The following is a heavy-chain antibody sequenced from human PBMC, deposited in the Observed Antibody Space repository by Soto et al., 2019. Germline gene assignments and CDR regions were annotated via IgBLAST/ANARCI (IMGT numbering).Heavy chain of an antibody. V-gene: IGHV1-18*01. Sequence: ASVKVSCKASGYTFTSYGISWVRQAPGQGPEWTGWVSGYNGNTNYAQKLQGRVTMTTDTSTSTAYMELRSLRYDDTAVYYCARARGPDYDPPPYYYMDVWGKGTTVTVSS. J-gene: IGHJ6*03. CDR1: GYTFTSYG. CDR3: ARARGPDYDPPPYYYMDV. CDR2: VSGYNGNT. D-gene: IGHD3-16*01.